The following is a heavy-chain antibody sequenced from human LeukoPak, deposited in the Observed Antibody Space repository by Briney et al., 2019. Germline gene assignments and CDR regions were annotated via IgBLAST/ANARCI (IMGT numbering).Heavy chain of an antibody. CDR3: AKVCEPLAMVQGVIFFDY. V-gene: IGHV4-39*01. Sequence: PSETLSLTCTVSGGSISSSSYYWGWIRQPPGKGLEWIGSIYYSGSTYYNPSLKSRVTISVDTSKNQFSLKLSSVTAADTAVYYCAKVCEPLAMVQGVIFFDYWGQGTLVTVSS. D-gene: IGHD3-10*01. CDR2: IYYSGST. J-gene: IGHJ4*02. CDR1: GGSISSSSYY.